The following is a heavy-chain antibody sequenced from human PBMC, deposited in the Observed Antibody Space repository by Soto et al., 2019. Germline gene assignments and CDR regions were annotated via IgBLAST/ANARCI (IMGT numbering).Heavy chain of an antibody. J-gene: IGHJ4*02. CDR1: GYTFTSYS. V-gene: IGHV1-3*01. CDR3: ARGLNVYYFDF. Sequence: ASVKVSCKASGYTFTSYSMHWVRQAPGQRLEWMGWINAGNGNTKYSQKFQGRVTITRDTSASTAYMELSSLRSEDTAVDYCARGLNVYYFDFWGQGTLVTVSS. D-gene: IGHD3-16*01. CDR2: INAGNGNT.